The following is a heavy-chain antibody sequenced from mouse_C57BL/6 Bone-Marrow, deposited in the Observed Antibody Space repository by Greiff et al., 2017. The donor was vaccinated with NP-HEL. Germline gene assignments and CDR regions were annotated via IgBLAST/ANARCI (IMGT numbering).Heavy chain of an antibody. CDR3: TSYYGSSYVGYFDY. J-gene: IGHJ2*01. D-gene: IGHD1-1*01. CDR2: IDPENGDT. CDR1: GFNIKDDY. Sequence: QLQQSGAELVRPGASVKLSCTASGFNIKDDYMHWVKQRPEQGLEWVGWIDPENGDTEYASKFQGKATITADTSSNTAYLQLSSLTSEDTAVYYCTSYYGSSYVGYFDYWGQGTTLTVSS. V-gene: IGHV14-4*01.